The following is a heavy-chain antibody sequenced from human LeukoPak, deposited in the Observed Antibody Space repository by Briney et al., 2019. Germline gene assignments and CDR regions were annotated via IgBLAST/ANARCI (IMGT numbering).Heavy chain of an antibody. CDR3: AKIVGASNGYFDY. CDR1: GYTFTNYY. V-gene: IGHV1-46*01. D-gene: IGHD1-26*01. Sequence: ASVKVSCKASGYTFTNYYIHWVRQAPGQGLEWMGIINPNIGTTSYAQKFQGRVTMTRDTSTSTVYMELSSLRSEDTAVYYCAKIVGASNGYFDYWGQGTLVTVSS. CDR2: INPNIGTT. J-gene: IGHJ4*02.